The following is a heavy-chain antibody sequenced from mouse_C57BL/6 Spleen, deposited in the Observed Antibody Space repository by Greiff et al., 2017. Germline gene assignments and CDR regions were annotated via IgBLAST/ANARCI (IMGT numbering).Heavy chain of an antibody. CDR1: GYTFTSYG. CDR3: SRNYYAMGY. V-gene: IGHV1-81*01. Sequence: VQLQESGAELARPGASVKLSCKASGYTFTSYGISWVKQSTGQGLEWIGEIYPRSGTTYYNEKFKGKATLTEDQSSSTAYMELRSLTAEDSAVYCCSRNYYAMGYWGQGTTVTVSS. J-gene: IGHJ4*01. CDR2: IYPRSGTT.